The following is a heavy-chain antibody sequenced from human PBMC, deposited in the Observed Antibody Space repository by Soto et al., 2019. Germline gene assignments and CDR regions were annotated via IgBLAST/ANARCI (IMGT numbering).Heavy chain of an antibody. J-gene: IGHJ3*02. CDR2: ISWSSGSI. D-gene: IGHD5-12*01. CDR3: AKDMEVGAHYDYPSAAFDI. V-gene: IGHV3-9*01. CDR1: GFTFDDYA. Sequence: GGSLRLSCAASGFTFDDYAMHWVRQAPGKGLEWVSGISWSSGSIGYADSVKGRFTISRDNAKNSLYLQMNSLRAEDTALYYCAKDMEVGAHYDYPSAAFDIWGQGTMVTVSS.